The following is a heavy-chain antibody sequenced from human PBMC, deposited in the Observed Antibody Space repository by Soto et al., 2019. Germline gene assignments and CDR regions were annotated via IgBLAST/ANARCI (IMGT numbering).Heavy chain of an antibody. J-gene: IGHJ3*01. Sequence: QVQLQESGPGLVKPSGTLSLTCAVSGGSISSSHWWTWVRQSPGKGLEYIGEISHSGTSNSNLSLNSRPTLSWDKSKNHFSLTLTSVTAADTAVYYCARVVLTITRGAFDAWGQGTLVIVSS. D-gene: IGHD3-9*01. CDR3: ARVVLTITRGAFDA. CDR2: ISHSGTS. V-gene: IGHV4-4*02. CDR1: GGSISSSHW.